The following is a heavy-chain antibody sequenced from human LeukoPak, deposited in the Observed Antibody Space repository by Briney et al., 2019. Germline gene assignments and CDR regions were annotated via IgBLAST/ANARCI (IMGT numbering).Heavy chain of an antibody. V-gene: IGHV1-69*05. CDR1: GGTFSSYA. J-gene: IGHJ6*03. CDR3: ASESGYPTQFYYYYMDV. CDR2: IIPIFGTA. D-gene: IGHD3-3*01. Sequence: SVKVSCKXSGGTFSSYAISWVRQAPGQGLEWMGGIIPIFGTANYAQKFQGRVTITTDESTSTAYMELSSLRSEDTAVYYCASESGYPTQFYYYYMDVWGKGTTVTVSS.